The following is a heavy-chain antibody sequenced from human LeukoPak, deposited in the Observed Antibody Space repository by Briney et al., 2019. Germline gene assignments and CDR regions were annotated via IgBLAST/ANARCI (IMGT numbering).Heavy chain of an antibody. J-gene: IGHJ6*02. CDR3: ARKGMTTVLAGMDV. D-gene: IGHD4-11*01. CDR1: GFTLSRYW. Sequence: GGSLRLSCAASGFTLSRYWMHWVRQAPGKGLVWVSRINIDESSTTYADSVKGRFTTSRDNAKNTLHLQMNSLRAEDTAVYYCARKGMTTVLAGMDVWGQGTTVTVSS. CDR2: INIDESST. V-gene: IGHV3-74*01.